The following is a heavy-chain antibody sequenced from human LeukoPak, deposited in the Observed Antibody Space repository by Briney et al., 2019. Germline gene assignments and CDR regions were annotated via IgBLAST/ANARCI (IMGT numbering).Heavy chain of an antibody. V-gene: IGHV3-33*06. J-gene: IGHJ4*02. CDR3: AKEADGSFDY. D-gene: IGHD2-15*01. CDR2: IWYDGSNK. CDR1: GFTFSSYG. Sequence: GRSLRLSCAASGFTFSSYGMHWVRQAPGKGLEWVAVIWYDGSNKYYADSVKGRFTISRDNSKNTLYLQMNSLRAEDTAVYYCAKEADGSFDYWGQGTLVTVSS.